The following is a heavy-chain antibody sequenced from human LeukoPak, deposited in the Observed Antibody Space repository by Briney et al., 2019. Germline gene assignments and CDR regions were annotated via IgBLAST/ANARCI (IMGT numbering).Heavy chain of an antibody. J-gene: IGHJ4*02. CDR3: AKFYDILAGYFDY. CDR1: VFTFSRYA. Sequence: GGSLRLSCVASVFTFSRYAMSWVRPSPGKGLEWVSGISGGSGNTEYADSVKGRFTISRDNSKSTLYLQMNSLRAEDTAVYYCAKFYDILAGYFDYWGQGTLVTVSS. V-gene: IGHV3-23*01. D-gene: IGHD3-9*01. CDR2: ISGGSGNT.